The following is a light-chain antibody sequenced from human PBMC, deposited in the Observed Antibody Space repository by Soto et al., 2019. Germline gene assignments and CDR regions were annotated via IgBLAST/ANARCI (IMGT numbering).Light chain of an antibody. CDR1: GSDVGGYNY. V-gene: IGLV2-11*01. Sequence: QSALTQPRSVSGSHGQSVTISCTGTGSDVGGYNYVSWYQQHPGKAPKLMIYDVGKRPSGVPDRFSGSKSGNTASLTISGLQAEDEADYYCCSYAGSYTYVFGTGTKLTVL. CDR2: DVG. CDR3: CSYAGSYTYV. J-gene: IGLJ1*01.